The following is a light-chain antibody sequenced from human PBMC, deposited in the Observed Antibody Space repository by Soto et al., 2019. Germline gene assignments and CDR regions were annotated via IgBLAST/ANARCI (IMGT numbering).Light chain of an antibody. CDR2: GAS. V-gene: IGKV3D-15*01. CDR3: QQYNNWPPT. CDR1: KSVSGN. J-gene: IGKJ1*01. Sequence: EIVMTQSPATLSVSPGERATLSCRASKSVSGNLAWYQQKPGQAPRLLIYGASTRATGIPARFSGSGSGTEFTLTISSLQSEDFAVYYCQQYNNWPPTFGQGTKVEIK.